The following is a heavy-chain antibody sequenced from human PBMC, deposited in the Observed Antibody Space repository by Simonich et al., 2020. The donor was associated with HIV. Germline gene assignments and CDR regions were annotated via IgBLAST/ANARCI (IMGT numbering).Heavy chain of an antibody. Sequence: EVQLVESGGGLVQPGRSLRLSCAASGFTFADYALHWVRQSPGKGLGGFSGSSWNSGSIGYEDSVKGRFTISRDNAKNSRYLQMNSLRAEDTAFYYCAKGGISMVRGVINYWGQGTLVTVSS. D-gene: IGHD3-10*01. J-gene: IGHJ4*02. V-gene: IGHV3-9*01. CDR3: AKGGISMVRGVINY. CDR2: SSWNSGSI. CDR1: GFTFADYA.